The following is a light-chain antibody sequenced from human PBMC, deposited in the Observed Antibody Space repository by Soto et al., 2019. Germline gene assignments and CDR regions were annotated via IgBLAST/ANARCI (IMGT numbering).Light chain of an antibody. J-gene: IGKJ5*01. V-gene: IGKV1-5*03. CDR1: QTISSW. CDR3: QQANSFPIT. Sequence: SPSPLSLSVGCRGTMSCRASQTISSWLAWYQQKPGKAPKLLIYKASSLESGVPSRFSGSGSGTEFTLTISSLQPEDFATYYCQQANSFPITFGQGTRLEIK. CDR2: KAS.